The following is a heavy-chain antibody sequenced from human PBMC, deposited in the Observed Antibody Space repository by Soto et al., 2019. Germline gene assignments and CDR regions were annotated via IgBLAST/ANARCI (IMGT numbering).Heavy chain of an antibody. CDR2: ISSNGGTT. D-gene: IGHD1-7*01. Sequence: EVQLAESGGGMVQPGGSWSLPCVASGSPSSSFNWHWVRQAPGKGLEYVSSISSNGGTTYYGNSVKGRFTISRDNSKNTLYLQMGSLRAEDMAVYYCVRRVSGNYDYWGQGTLVTVSS. J-gene: IGHJ4*02. CDR3: VRRVSGNYDY. CDR1: GSPSSSFN. V-gene: IGHV3-64*01.